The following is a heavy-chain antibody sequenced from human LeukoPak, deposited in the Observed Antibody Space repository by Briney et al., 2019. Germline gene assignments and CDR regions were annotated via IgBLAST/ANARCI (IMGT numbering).Heavy chain of an antibody. CDR3: VRDSDENYFDY. CDR1: GYTFTSYG. CDR2: ISAYNGNT. J-gene: IGHJ4*02. V-gene: IGHV1-18*01. Sequence: GASVKVSCKASGYTFTSYGISWVRQAPGRGLEWMGWISAYNGNTNYAQNLQGRVTMTTDTSTSTAYMELRSLRSDDTAVYYCVRDSDENYFDYWGQGTLVTVSS.